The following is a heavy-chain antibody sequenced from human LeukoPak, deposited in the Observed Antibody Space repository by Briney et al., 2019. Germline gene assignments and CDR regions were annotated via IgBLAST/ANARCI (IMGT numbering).Heavy chain of an antibody. CDR1: GFTFSSYA. V-gene: IGHV3-30*04. CDR2: ISYDGSNK. J-gene: IGHJ4*02. CDR3: ARARASGYDFFDY. D-gene: IGHD5-12*01. Sequence: GRSLRLSCAASGFTFSSYAMHWVRQAPGKGLEWVAVISYDGSNKYYADSVKGRFTTSRDNSKNTLYLQMNSLRAEDTAVYYCARARASGYDFFDYWGQGTLVTVSS.